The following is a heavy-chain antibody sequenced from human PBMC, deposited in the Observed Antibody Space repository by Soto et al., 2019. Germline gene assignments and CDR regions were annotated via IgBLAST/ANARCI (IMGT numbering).Heavy chain of an antibody. V-gene: IGHV4-59*08. J-gene: IGHJ5*02. D-gene: IGHD3-22*01. CDR3: ARLGGYYQSLDP. Sequence: ETLSLTCTVSGASISRYYWSWIRQPPGKGLEWVGYIYYGGSTSYNPSLKSRITISLETSKSQISLRLSSVTAADTAVYYCARLGGYYQSLDPWAPGTLVTVSS. CDR2: IYYGGST. CDR1: GASISRYY.